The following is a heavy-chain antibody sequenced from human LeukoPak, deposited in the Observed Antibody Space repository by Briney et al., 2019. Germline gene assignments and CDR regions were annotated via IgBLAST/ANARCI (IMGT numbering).Heavy chain of an antibody. CDR2: ISSSANII. Sequence: PGGSLRLSCAASGFTFSDYNMNWVRQVPGKGLESVSYISSSANIIYYADSVKGRFTISRDNSKNTLYLQMSSLRVDDTAVYYCAKGRAGMVRGVCDYWGQGTLVTVSS. J-gene: IGHJ4*02. D-gene: IGHD3-10*01. V-gene: IGHV3-48*01. CDR1: GFTFSDYN. CDR3: AKGRAGMVRGVCDY.